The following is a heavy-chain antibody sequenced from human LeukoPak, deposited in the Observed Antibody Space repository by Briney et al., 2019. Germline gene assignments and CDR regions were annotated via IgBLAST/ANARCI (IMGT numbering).Heavy chain of an antibody. CDR3: AKDRAWGAFAY. D-gene: IGHD1-26*01. CDR1: GFTFSSYG. Sequence: SGGSLRLSCAASGFTFSSYGMHWVRQAPGKGLEWVAVISYDGSNKYYADSVKGRFTISRDNSKNTLYLQMNSLRAEDTAIYYCAKDRAWGAFAYWGQGTLVTVSS. V-gene: IGHV3-30*18. J-gene: IGHJ4*02. CDR2: ISYDGSNK.